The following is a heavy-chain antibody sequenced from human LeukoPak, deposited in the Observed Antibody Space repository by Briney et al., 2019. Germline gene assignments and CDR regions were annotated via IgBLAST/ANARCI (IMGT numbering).Heavy chain of an antibody. CDR1: GGSISSYY. CDR2: IYYSGST. V-gene: IGHV4-59*01. D-gene: IGHD5-18*01. J-gene: IGHJ5*02. CDR3: ARMLGYGNWFDP. Sequence: SETLSLTCTVSGGSISSYYWSWIRQPPGKGLEWIGYIYYSGSTNYNPSLKSRVTISVDTSKNQFSLKLSSVTAADTAVYYCARMLGYGNWFDPWGQGTLVTVSS.